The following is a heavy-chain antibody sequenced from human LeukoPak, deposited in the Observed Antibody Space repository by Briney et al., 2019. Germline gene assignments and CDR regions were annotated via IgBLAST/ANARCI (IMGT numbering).Heavy chain of an antibody. CDR2: INHSGST. D-gene: IGHD3-10*01. Sequence: PSETLSLTCAVYGGSFSGYYWSWIRQPPGKGLEWIGEINHSGSTNYNPSLKSRVTISVDTSKNQFSLKLSSVTAADTAVYYCARSGSSVLPSYWGQGTLVTVSS. CDR1: GGSFSGYY. CDR3: ARSGSSVLPSY. J-gene: IGHJ4*02. V-gene: IGHV4-34*01.